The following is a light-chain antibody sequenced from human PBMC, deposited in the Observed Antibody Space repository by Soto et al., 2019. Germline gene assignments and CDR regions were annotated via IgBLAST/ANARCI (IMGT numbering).Light chain of an antibody. Sequence: QSVLTQSPSASASPGASVKLTCTLSSGHSTYTIAWHQQHPRKGPRYLMRLKNDGSHTKGDGIPDRFSGSSFGAERYLTISSLQSEDEADYYCQTWDTGIQVFGAGTKLTVL. J-gene: IGLJ2*01. CDR1: SGHSTYT. CDR3: QTWDTGIQV. V-gene: IGLV4-69*01. CDR2: LKNDGSH.